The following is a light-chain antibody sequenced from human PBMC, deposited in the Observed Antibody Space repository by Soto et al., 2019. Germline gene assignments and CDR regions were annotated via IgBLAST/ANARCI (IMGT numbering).Light chain of an antibody. Sequence: DIQVTQSPSTLSASVGDRVTITCRASQSISSWLAWYQQKPGKAPKLLIYEASSLQSGVPSRFSGSGSGTEFTLTISSLQPDDLATYYCQQYNRSPLTFGGGTKVEIK. CDR2: EAS. CDR1: QSISSW. J-gene: IGKJ4*01. V-gene: IGKV1-5*03. CDR3: QQYNRSPLT.